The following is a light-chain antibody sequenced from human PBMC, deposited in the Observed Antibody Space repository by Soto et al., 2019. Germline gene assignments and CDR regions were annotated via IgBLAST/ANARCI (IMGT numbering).Light chain of an antibody. Sequence: IQMTQAPCTRVALVGGRVTITYRASQSISKRLAWYQQKPGKAPKLLMYDVSSLESGVPSRFSGSGSGTEFTLTSSSLQPDDSATYFCQQYHTYSRTFGQGTKVDIK. J-gene: IGKJ1*01. V-gene: IGKV1-5*01. CDR1: QSISKR. CDR3: QQYHTYSRT. CDR2: DVS.